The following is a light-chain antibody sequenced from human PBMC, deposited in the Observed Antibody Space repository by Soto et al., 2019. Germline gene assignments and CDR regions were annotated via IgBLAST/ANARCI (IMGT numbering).Light chain of an antibody. J-gene: IGKJ4*01. V-gene: IGKV1-39*01. CDR2: AAS. CDR1: QSISSY. Sequence: DIQMTQSPSSLSASVGDRVTITCRASQSISSYLNWYQQKPGKAPKLLIYAASSLQSGVPSRFSGSGSGTDFTHTISSLQPEDFVTYYCQQSYSTPLTFGGGTKVEIK. CDR3: QQSYSTPLT.